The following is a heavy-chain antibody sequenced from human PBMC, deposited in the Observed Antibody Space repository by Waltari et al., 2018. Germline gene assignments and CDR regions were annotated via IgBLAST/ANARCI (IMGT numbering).Heavy chain of an antibody. CDR1: GFNFSDYY. Sequence: QVQLVESGGGLVNPGGSLRLSCVGSGFNFSDYYMNWIRQAPVKGLEWVSYISSSGRTIYYADSVKGRFTISSDNAKNSLSLQMNSLRADDTAVYYCARKQPGADYCGQGTLVTVSS. J-gene: IGHJ4*01. CDR3: ARKQPGADY. V-gene: IGHV3-11*04. D-gene: IGHD7-27*01. CDR2: ISSSGRTI.